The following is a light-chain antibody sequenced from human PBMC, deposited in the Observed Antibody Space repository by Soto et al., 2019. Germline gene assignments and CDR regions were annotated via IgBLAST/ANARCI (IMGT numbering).Light chain of an antibody. CDR2: QDT. J-gene: IGLJ1*01. CDR1: KLGDKY. Sequence: SYELTQPPSVSVSPGQTASITCSGDKLGDKYACWYQQKPGQSPVLVIYQDTKRPSGIPERFSGSNSGNTATLTISGTQAMDEADYYCQAWDSSTHNYVFGTRTKVTVL. CDR3: QAWDSSTHNYV. V-gene: IGLV3-1*01.